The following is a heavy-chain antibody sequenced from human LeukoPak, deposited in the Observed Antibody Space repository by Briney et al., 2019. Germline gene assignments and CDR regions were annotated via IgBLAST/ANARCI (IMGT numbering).Heavy chain of an antibody. Sequence: GGSLRLSCAASGFTFSDYYMSWIRQAPGKGLEWVSYISSSGSTIYYADSVKGRFTISRDNSKNTLYVQMNSLRAGDTAVYYCAKLVTGRPSGYMDVWGKGTTVTVSS. J-gene: IGHJ6*03. CDR1: GFTFSDYY. CDR2: ISSSGSTI. D-gene: IGHD6-6*01. V-gene: IGHV3-11*01. CDR3: AKLVTGRPSGYMDV.